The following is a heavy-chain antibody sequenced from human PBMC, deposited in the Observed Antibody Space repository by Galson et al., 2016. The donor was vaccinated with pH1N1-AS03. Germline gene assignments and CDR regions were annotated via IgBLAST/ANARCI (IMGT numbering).Heavy chain of an antibody. CDR1: GFTFSNYW. Sequence: SLRLSCAVSGFTFSNYWMLWVRQAPGKGLEWVSRISTDGSSTLYADSVKGRFTISRDNAKNTLYLQMNSLRADDTAVYYCAGDYYGMGRYWGQGTLVTVSS. J-gene: IGHJ4*02. CDR2: ISTDGSST. V-gene: IGHV3-74*01. CDR3: AGDYYGMGRY. D-gene: IGHD3-10*01.